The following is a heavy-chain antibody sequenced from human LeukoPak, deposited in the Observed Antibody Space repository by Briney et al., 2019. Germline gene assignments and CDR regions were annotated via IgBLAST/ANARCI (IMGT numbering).Heavy chain of an antibody. CDR3: AKDRAAAGTLPVYFFDY. V-gene: IGHV3-30*18. CDR2: ISYDGSNK. J-gene: IGHJ4*02. CDR1: GFTFRSYG. Sequence: GGSLRLSCAASGFTFRSYGMHWVRQAPAKGLEWVAVISYDGSNKYYVDSVKGRFTISRDNSKNTLYLQMNSLRAEDTAVYYCAKDRAAAGTLPVYFFDYWGQGTLVTVSS. D-gene: IGHD6-13*01.